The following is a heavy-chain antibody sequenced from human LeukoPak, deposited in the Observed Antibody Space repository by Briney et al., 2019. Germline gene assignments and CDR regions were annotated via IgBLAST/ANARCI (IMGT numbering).Heavy chain of an antibody. V-gene: IGHV3-21*01. CDR1: GSPSGSIA. D-gene: IGHD2-2*01. J-gene: IGHJ4*02. CDR3: AIEDIVVVPAAVSEGLY. CDR2: FISSSSYI. Sequence: GGPLNSSVAALGSPSGSIALTGVGRPPGKGLDGSHSFISSSSYIYYADSVKGRFTISRENAKNSLYLQMNSLRAEDTAVYYCAIEDIVVVPAAVSEGLYWGQGTLVTVSS.